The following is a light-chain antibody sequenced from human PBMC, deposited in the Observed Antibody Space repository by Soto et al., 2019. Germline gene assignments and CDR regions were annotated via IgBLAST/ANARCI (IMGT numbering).Light chain of an antibody. CDR1: SSDVGSYNL. J-gene: IGLJ2*01. CDR3: CSYAGSSTSVV. CDR2: EGS. V-gene: IGLV2-23*01. Sequence: QSVLTQPASVSGSPGQSITISCSATSSDVGSYNLVSWYQQHPGKAPKLMIYEGSKRPSGVSNRFSGSKSGNTASLTISGLQAEDEADYYCCSYAGSSTSVVFGGGTKVTVL.